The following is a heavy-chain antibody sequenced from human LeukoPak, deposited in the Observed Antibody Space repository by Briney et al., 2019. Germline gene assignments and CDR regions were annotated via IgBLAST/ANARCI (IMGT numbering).Heavy chain of an antibody. Sequence: SVKVSCKASGGTFSSYAISWVRQAPGQGLEWMVGIIPIFGTANYAQKFQGRVTITTDESTSTAYMELSSLRSEDTAVYYCASDNRIAAARGAYNLDYWGQGTLVTVSS. CDR2: IIPIFGTA. CDR1: GGTFSSYA. CDR3: ASDNRIAAARGAYNLDY. V-gene: IGHV1-69*05. D-gene: IGHD6-13*01. J-gene: IGHJ4*02.